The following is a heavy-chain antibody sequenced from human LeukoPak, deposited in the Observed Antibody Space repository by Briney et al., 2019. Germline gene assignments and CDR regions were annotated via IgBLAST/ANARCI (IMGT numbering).Heavy chain of an antibody. CDR2: INPNSGGT. J-gene: IGHJ4*02. CDR1: GYTFTGYY. CDR3: ARVVRGVIITSYFDY. D-gene: IGHD3-10*01. V-gene: IGHV1-2*02. Sequence: GASVTVSFKASGYTFTGYYMHWVRQAPGQGLEGMGWINPNSGGTNYAQKFQGRVTMTRDTSISTAYMELSRLRSDDTAVYYCARVVRGVIITSYFDYWGQGTLVTASS.